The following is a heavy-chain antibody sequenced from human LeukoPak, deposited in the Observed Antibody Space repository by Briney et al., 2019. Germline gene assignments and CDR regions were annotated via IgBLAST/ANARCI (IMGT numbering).Heavy chain of an antibody. CDR3: ARSNHADDF. D-gene: IGHD1-14*01. V-gene: IGHV3-74*03. CDR1: GFTFSDYW. Sequence: GGSLRLSCAASGFTFSDYWMHWVRQVPGKGLVWVSRINTSGSSTTYADYVEGRFTISRDNAKNTLYLQMDSLRAEDTGVYYCARSNHADDFWGQGTLVTVSS. CDR2: INTSGSST. J-gene: IGHJ4*02.